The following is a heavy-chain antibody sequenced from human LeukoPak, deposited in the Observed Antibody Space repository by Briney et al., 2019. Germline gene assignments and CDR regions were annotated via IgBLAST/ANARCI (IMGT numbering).Heavy chain of an antibody. CDR2: IYYSGST. V-gene: IGHV4-39*07. CDR3: ARDLGRMIY. Sequence: PSETLSLTCTVSGGSISSSSYYWGWIRQPPGKGLEWIGSIYYSGSTYYNPSLKSRVTISVDTSKNQFSLKLSSVTAADTAVYYCARDLGRMIYWGQGTLVTVSS. J-gene: IGHJ1*01. CDR1: GGSISSSSYY. D-gene: IGHD3-22*01.